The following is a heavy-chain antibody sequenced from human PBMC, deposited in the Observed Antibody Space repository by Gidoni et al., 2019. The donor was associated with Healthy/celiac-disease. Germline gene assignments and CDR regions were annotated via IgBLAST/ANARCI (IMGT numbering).Heavy chain of an antibody. Sequence: QLQLQESGPGLVKPSETLSLTCTVSGGSISSSSYYWGWIRQPPGKGLEWIGSIYYSGSTYYHPSLKSRVTISVDTSKNQFSLKLSSVTAADTAVYYCARWGIAAAGPSFDYWGQGTLVTVSS. CDR1: GGSISSSSYY. D-gene: IGHD6-13*01. V-gene: IGHV4-39*07. J-gene: IGHJ4*02. CDR3: ARWGIAAAGPSFDY. CDR2: IYYSGST.